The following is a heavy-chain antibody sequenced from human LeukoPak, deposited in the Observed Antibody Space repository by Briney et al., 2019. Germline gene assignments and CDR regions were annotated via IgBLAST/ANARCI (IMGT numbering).Heavy chain of an antibody. CDR2: VFYNGAT. CDR1: GGSISSSIYY. J-gene: IGHJ4*02. D-gene: IGHD4-17*01. V-gene: IGHV4-39*07. Sequence: SETLSLTCIVSGGSISSSIYYWAWVRQPPGKGLEWIGTVFYNGATQYSPSLGSRVTISIDTSKNQFSLKLSSVTAADTAVYYCASLNYGDDGPRFDYWGQGTLVTVSS. CDR3: ASLNYGDDGPRFDY.